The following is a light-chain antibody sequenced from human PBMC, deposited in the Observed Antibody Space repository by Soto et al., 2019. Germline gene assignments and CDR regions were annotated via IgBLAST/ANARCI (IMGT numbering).Light chain of an antibody. CDR2: GAS. J-gene: IGKJ2*01. CDR1: QSVSSSY. CDR3: HQYGSSPYT. V-gene: IGKV3-20*01. Sequence: EIVLTQSPGTLSLSPGERATLSCRASQSVSSSYLAWYQQKPGQAPRLLIYGASSRATGIPDRFSGSVSGTEFTLTINRLELEDFTVYYCHQYGSSPYTFGQGTKLEI.